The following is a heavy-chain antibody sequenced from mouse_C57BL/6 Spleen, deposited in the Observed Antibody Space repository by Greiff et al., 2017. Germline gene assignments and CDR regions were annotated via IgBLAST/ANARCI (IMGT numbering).Heavy chain of an antibody. CDR2: IDPSDSET. CDR3: ARTGITTVLDY. CDR1: GYTFTSYW. Sequence: QVQLQQPGAELVRPGSSVKLSCKASGYTFTSYWMHWVKQRPIQGLEWIGNIDPSDSETHYNQKFKDKATLTVDKSSSTASMQLSSLTSEDSAVYYCARTGITTVLDYWGQGTTLTVSS. V-gene: IGHV1-52*01. D-gene: IGHD1-1*01. J-gene: IGHJ2*01.